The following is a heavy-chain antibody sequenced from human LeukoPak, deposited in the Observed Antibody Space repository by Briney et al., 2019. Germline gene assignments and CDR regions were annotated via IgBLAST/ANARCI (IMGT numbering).Heavy chain of an antibody. CDR1: GFTFRTYS. CDR3: ARDLLQQLTPFDY. D-gene: IGHD6-13*01. V-gene: IGHV3-21*01. CDR2: ISSSSSYI. J-gene: IGHJ4*02. Sequence: GGSLRLSCAASGFTFRTYSMNWVRQAPGKGLEWVSSISSSSSYIYYADSVKGRFTISRDNAKNSLYLQMNSLRAEDTAVYYCARDLLQQLTPFDYWGQGTLVTVSS.